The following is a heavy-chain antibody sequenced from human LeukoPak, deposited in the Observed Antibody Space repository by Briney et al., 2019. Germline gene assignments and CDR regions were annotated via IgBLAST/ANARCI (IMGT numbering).Heavy chain of an antibody. D-gene: IGHD6-19*01. CDR1: GYTFTSYI. J-gene: IGHJ4*02. Sequence: ASVKVSCKASGYTFTSYIISWVRQAPGQGLEWMGWINAYNGNTGYAQKFQGRVTMTRNTSISTAYMELSSLRSEDTAVYYCARQLSVAGSLGLVYWGQGTLVTVSS. CDR3: ARQLSVAGSLGLVY. CDR2: INAYNGNT. V-gene: IGHV1-8*02.